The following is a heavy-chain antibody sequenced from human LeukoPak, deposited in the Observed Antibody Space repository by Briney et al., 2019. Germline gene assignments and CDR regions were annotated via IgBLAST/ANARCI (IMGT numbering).Heavy chain of an antibody. J-gene: IGHJ4*02. D-gene: IGHD4-17*01. CDR2: INSDGSST. V-gene: IGHV3-74*01. Sequence: PGGSLRLSCEAFGVXVSGYWINWVRQAPGKGLVWVARINSDGSSTSHADSVKGRFTISRDNAKNTLYLQMNSLRVDDTAVYYCARDPKYGDLDYWGLGTLVTVSS. CDR3: ARDPKYGDLDY. CDR1: GVXVSGYW.